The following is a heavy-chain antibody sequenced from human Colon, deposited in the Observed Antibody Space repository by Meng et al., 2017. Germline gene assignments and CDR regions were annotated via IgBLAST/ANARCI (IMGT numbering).Heavy chain of an antibody. Sequence: GSGPGLVRPSETLSLPCTVSGGSVISNSYYWSWIRQPPGKGLEWIGFIYYSGSTNYNPSLKSRVTMSVDTSKNQVSLRLTSVTAADTAVYYCARFYGSGTFEVHDYWGQGTLVTVSS. D-gene: IGHD3-10*01. CDR2: IYYSGST. V-gene: IGHV4-61*01. J-gene: IGHJ4*02. CDR3: ARFYGSGTFEVHDY. CDR1: GGSVISNSYY.